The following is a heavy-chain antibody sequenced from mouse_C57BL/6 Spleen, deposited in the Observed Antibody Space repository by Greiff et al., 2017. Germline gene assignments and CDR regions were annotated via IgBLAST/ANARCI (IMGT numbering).Heavy chain of an antibody. J-gene: IGHJ4*01. V-gene: IGHV3-6*01. CDR2: ISYDGSN. CDR1: GYSITSGYY. CDR3: ARRSTMATTGAMDY. Sequence: DVQLQESGPGLVKPSQSLSLTCSVTGYSITSGYYWNWIRQFPGNKLEWMGYISYDGSNNYNPSLKNRISITRDTSKNQFFLKLNSVTTEDTATYYCARRSTMATTGAMDYWGQGTSVTVSS. D-gene: IGHD2-2*01.